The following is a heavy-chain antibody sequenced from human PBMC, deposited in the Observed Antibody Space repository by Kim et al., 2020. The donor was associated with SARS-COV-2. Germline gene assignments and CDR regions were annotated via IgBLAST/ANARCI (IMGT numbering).Heavy chain of an antibody. CDR3: AKDYRYHND. J-gene: IGHJ4*02. CDR1: GFTFSIYA. Sequence: GGSLRLSCAASGFTFSIYAMTWVRQAPGKGLEWVSTIGNSGTKTYYADSVKGRFTISRDNSRNRLFLQMSSLRAEDTAVYFCAKDYRYHNDWGQGTLVTVSS. D-gene: IGHD3-16*02. V-gene: IGHV3-23*01. CDR2: IGNSGTKT.